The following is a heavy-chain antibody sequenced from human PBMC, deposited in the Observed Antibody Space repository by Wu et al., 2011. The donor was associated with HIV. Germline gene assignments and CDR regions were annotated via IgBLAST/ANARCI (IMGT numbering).Heavy chain of an antibody. V-gene: IGHV1-8*01. CDR2: MHPNSGNT. Sequence: QVQLVQSGAEVKKPGASVKVSCKASGYTFSNYGIHWVRQAPGQGLEWMGWMHPNSGNTGYAQKFQGRVTITRNTSISTAYMELSSLRSEDTAVYYCARHSTRGLWFGESLPRYYYYYGMDVWGQGTTVTVSS. J-gene: IGHJ6*02. D-gene: IGHD3-10*01. CDR1: GYTFSNYG. CDR3: ARHSTRGLWFGESLPRYYYYYGMDV.